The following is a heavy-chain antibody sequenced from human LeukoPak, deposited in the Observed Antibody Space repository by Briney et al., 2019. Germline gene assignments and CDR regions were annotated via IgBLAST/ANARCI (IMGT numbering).Heavy chain of an antibody. J-gene: IGHJ4*02. CDR1: GFTFSRYS. Sequence: GGSLRLSCAASGFTFSRYSMNWVRRAPGKGGEWGSFISSSSIAIYYADSPNGRFTISRDNANNSLSLQMNRLPDEATAFYYCARASVIDYYASVSYFDYWGQGTLVTVSS. CDR2: ISSSSIAI. V-gene: IGHV3-48*02. CDR3: ARASVIDYYASVSYFDY. D-gene: IGHD3-10*01.